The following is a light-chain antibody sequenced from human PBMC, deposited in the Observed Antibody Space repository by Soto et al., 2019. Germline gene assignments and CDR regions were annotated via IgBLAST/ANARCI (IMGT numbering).Light chain of an antibody. CDR1: SSDVGSYNL. Sequence: QSALTQPASVSGSPGQSITISCTGTSSDVGSYNLVSWYQQHPGKAPKLMIYEGSKRPSGVYHRFSGSKSGNTAPLTISGLQAEDEADYYCCSYAGSTYVVFGGGTKLTVL. V-gene: IGLV2-23*01. CDR3: CSYAGSTYVV. J-gene: IGLJ2*01. CDR2: EGS.